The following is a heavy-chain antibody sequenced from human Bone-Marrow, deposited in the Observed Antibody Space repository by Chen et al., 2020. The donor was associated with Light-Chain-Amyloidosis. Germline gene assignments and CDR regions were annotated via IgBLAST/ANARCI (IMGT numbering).Heavy chain of an antibody. CDR3: ARRRDGYNFDY. J-gene: IGHJ4*02. Sequence: EVQLDQSGPEVKKPGESLKISCKGSGYTFPNYWTGWVRQMPGKGLEWMGVIYPDDSDARYSQSFEGQVTISADKSITTAYLQWRSLKASDNAMYYCARRRDGYNFDYWGQGTLVTVSS. CDR2: IYPDDSDA. CDR1: GYTFPNYW. V-gene: IGHV5-51*01. D-gene: IGHD5-12*01.